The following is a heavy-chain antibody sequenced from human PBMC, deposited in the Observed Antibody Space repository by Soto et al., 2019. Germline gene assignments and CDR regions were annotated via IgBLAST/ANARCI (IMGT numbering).Heavy chain of an antibody. Sequence: ASVKVSCKASGYTFTSYDINWVRQATGQGLEWMGWMNPNSGNTGYAQKFQGRVTMTRNTSISTAYMELSSLRSEDTAVYYCARGLALLWFGEFPGLRFWGQGTLVTVSS. V-gene: IGHV1-8*01. CDR1: GYTFTSYD. CDR2: MNPNSGNT. D-gene: IGHD3-10*01. J-gene: IGHJ4*02. CDR3: ARGLALLWFGEFPGLRF.